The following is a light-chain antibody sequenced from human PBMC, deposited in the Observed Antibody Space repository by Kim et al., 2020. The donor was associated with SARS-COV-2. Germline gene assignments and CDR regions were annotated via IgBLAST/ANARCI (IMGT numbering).Light chain of an antibody. CDR2: YDS. V-gene: IGLV3-21*04. Sequence: PGKTAGITCGGNNIGSKSVHWYQQKPGQAPVLVIYYDSDRPSGIPERFSGSNSGNTATLTISRVEAGDEADYYCQVWDSYSDHVVFGGGTQLTVL. CDR1: NIGSKS. CDR3: QVWDSYSDHVV. J-gene: IGLJ2*01.